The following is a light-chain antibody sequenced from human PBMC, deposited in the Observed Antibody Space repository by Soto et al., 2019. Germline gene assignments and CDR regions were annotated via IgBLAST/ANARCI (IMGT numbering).Light chain of an antibody. CDR2: EVD. CDR1: SSDIGSYNL. CDR3: WAYAGSNSYV. V-gene: IGLV2-23*02. J-gene: IGLJ1*01. Sequence: QSALTQPASLSGSPGQSMTISCTGTSSDIGSYNLVSWYQQHPGKVPKVMIYEVDKRPSGVSNRFSGSKSGNTASLTISGLQAEDEADYYCWAYAGSNSYVFGTGTKVTVL.